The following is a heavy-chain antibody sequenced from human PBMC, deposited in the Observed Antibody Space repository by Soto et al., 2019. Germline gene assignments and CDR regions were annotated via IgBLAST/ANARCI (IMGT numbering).Heavy chain of an antibody. CDR2: INSDESST. Sequence: PGGSLRLSCAASGLTFTNYWMHWVRQAPGKGLMWVSRINSDESSTSYADSVKGRFTISRDNAKNTLYLQMNSLRAEDTAVYYCVRGVAATTGSWFWGQGTLVTVSS. J-gene: IGHJ4*02. CDR3: VRGVAATTGSWF. V-gene: IGHV3-74*01. CDR1: GLTFTNYW. D-gene: IGHD1-26*01.